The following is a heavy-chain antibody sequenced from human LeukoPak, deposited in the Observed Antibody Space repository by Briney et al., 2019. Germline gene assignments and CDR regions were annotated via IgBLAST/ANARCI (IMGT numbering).Heavy chain of an antibody. CDR1: GGSISSYY. D-gene: IGHD3-22*01. Sequence: SETLSLTCTVSGGSISSYYWSWIRQPAGKGLEWIGRIYTSGSTNYNPSLKSRVTMSVDTSKNQFSLKLSSVTAEDTAVYYCARDPNYDSSGYHGYFQHWGQGTLVTVSS. CDR3: ARDPNYDSSGYHGYFQH. CDR2: IYTSGST. J-gene: IGHJ1*01. V-gene: IGHV4-4*07.